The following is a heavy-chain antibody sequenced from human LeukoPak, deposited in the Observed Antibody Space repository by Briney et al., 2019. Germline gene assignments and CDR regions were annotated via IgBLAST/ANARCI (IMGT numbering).Heavy chain of an antibody. CDR1: GVSISSYY. D-gene: IGHD5-12*01. CDR2: IYYSGST. CDR3: ASSPSLKYSGYNWFDP. Sequence: SETLSLTCTVSGVSISSYYWSWIRQPPGKGLEWIGYIYYSGSTNYNPSLKSRVTISVDTSKNQFSLKLSSVTAADTAEYYCASSPSLKYSGYNWFDPWGQGTLVTVSS. J-gene: IGHJ5*02. V-gene: IGHV4-59*01.